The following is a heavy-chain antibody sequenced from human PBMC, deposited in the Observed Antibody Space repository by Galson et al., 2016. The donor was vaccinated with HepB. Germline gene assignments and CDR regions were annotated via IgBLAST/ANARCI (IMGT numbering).Heavy chain of an antibody. CDR3: RRVHREGIAAAGLQI. V-gene: IGHV3-74*01. CDR1: GFPFSNYW. D-gene: IGHD6-13*01. Sequence: SLRLSCAASGFPFSNYWMHWVRQAPGKGPVWVSRINSDGSSTTYADSVKGRFTISRDNAKNTLYLQMNSLRAEDTALYYCRRVHREGIAAAGLQIWGPGTLVIVSS. CDR2: INSDGSST. J-gene: IGHJ4*02.